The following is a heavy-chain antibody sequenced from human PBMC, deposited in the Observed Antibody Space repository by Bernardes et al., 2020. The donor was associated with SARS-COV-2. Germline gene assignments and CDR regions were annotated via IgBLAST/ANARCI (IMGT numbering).Heavy chain of an antibody. Sequence: SETLSLTCTVSGGSISSSNYYWGWIRQAPGKGLEWIGSIYSSGNSYYSPSLQSRVTESVDTSKNQFSLKLSSVTAADTAVYYCARERSGIAVAGIGVHWFDPWGQGTLVTVSS. J-gene: IGHJ5*02. CDR1: GGSISSSNYY. D-gene: IGHD6-19*01. CDR3: ARERSGIAVAGIGVHWFDP. CDR2: IYSSGNS. V-gene: IGHV4-39*07.